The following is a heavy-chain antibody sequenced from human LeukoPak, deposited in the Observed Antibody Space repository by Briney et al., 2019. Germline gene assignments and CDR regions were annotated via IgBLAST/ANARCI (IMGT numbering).Heavy chain of an antibody. CDR3: ARVYIVVVPAAYYYYMDV. V-gene: IGHV4-61*02. D-gene: IGHD2-2*01. Sequence: SETLSLTCTVSGGSISSGSYYWSWIRQPAGKGLEWIGRIYTSGSTNYNPSLKSRVTISVDTSKNQFSLKLSSVTAADTAVYYCARVYIVVVPAAYYYYMDVWGKWTTVTVS. CDR1: GGSISSGSYY. CDR2: IYTSGST. J-gene: IGHJ6*03.